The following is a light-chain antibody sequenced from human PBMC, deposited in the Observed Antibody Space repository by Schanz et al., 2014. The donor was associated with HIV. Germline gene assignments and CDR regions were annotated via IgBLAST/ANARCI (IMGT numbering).Light chain of an antibody. CDR1: QSVSDNY. J-gene: IGKJ1*01. V-gene: IGKV3-11*01. Sequence: EIVLTQSPATLSLSPGERATLSCRASQSVSDNYLAWYQQKPGQAPRLLIYDASNRATGIPARFSGSGSGTDFTLTISSLEPEDFAVYYCQQRSNWPPWTFDQGTKVEIK. CDR3: QQRSNWPPWT. CDR2: DAS.